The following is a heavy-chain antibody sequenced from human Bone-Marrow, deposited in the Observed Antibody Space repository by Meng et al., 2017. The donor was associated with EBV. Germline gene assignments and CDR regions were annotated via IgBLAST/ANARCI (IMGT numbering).Heavy chain of an antibody. Sequence: EVQLLXXXXXXGQXGXXXRLSCAASGFTFSTFAMSWVRQAPGKGLEWVSTIKGGGESYYADPVKGRFTIARDNPKNALYLQMNSLRVEDTGVYYCVSLGWEPPTDNWGQGALVTVSS. CDR1: GFTFSTFA. D-gene: IGHD1-26*01. CDR3: VSLGWEPPTDN. V-gene: IGHV3-23*01. CDR2: IKGGGES. J-gene: IGHJ4*02.